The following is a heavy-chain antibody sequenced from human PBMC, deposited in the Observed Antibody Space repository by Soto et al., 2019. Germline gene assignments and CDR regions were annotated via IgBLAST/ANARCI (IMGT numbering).Heavy chain of an antibody. CDR1: GYTFTNYG. CDR2: ISGYNGNT. CDR3: AREGQAPYYYYGMDV. J-gene: IGHJ6*02. V-gene: IGHV1-18*01. Sequence: QVQVVQSGDEVKKPGASVKVSCKASGYTFTNYGFSWVRQAPGQGLEWMGRISGYNGNTKYAEKFQGRVTMTTDTSTSTAHMELRSLRSDDKAVYYCAREGQAPYYYYGMDVWGQGTAVTVSS.